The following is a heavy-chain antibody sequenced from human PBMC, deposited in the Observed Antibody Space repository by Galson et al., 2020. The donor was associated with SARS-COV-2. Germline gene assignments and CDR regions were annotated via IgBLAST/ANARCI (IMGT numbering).Heavy chain of an antibody. V-gene: IGHV3-30*04. D-gene: IGHD3-3*01. J-gene: IGHJ4*02. CDR3: ARDFWSGYHTGTAAY. CDR1: GFTLSSSA. Sequence: TGGSLRLSCTGSGFTLSSSAMHWVHQAPGKGLEWMAVISDDGRNKYYADSVRGRFTLSRDHSKNTLSLQMDSLRTEDTAVYYCARDFWSGYHTGTAAYWGQGTLVTVSS. CDR2: ISDDGRNK.